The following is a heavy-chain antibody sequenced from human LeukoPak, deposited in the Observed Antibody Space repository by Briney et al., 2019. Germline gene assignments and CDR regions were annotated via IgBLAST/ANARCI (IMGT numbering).Heavy chain of an antibody. CDR2: ISDSGST. Sequence: PSETLSLTCTVSGGSISSFYWSWIRQPPGKGLEWIGYISDSGSTNYNPSLKSRVTISVDTSKNKFSLKLSSVTAADTAVYYCARDRDYGDLLYWGQGTLVTVSS. CDR1: GGSISSFY. D-gene: IGHD4-17*01. J-gene: IGHJ4*02. V-gene: IGHV4-59*12. CDR3: ARDRDYGDLLY.